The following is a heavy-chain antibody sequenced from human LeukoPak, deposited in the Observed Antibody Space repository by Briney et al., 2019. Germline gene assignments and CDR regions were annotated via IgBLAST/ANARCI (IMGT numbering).Heavy chain of an antibody. CDR2: ISSSSSYI. J-gene: IGHJ4*02. Sequence: GGSLRLSCAASGFTFSFYSMTWVRQAPGKGLEWVSSISSSSSYIYYADSVKGRFTISRDNAKNSLYLQMNSLRAEDTAVYYCAKMYSSSWSVDYWGQGTLVTVSS. CDR3: AKMYSSSWSVDY. D-gene: IGHD6-13*01. CDR1: GFTFSFYS. V-gene: IGHV3-21*04.